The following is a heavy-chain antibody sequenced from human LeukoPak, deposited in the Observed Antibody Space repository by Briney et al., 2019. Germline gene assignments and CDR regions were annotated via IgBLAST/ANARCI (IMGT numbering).Heavy chain of an antibody. CDR3: AKVDAMVRGVIDY. CDR1: GDSISNYY. CDR2: IYTSGST. D-gene: IGHD3-10*01. J-gene: IGHJ4*02. V-gene: IGHV4-4*07. Sequence: SETLSLTCTVSGDSISNYYWSWIRQPAGKGLEWIGRIYTSGSTNYNPSLKSRVTVSVDTSKNQFSLKLSSVTAADTAVYYCAKVDAMVRGVIDYWGQGTLVTVSS.